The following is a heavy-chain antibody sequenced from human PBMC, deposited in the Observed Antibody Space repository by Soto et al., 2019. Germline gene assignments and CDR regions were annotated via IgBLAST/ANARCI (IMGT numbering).Heavy chain of an antibody. D-gene: IGHD1-26*01. J-gene: IGHJ6*02. CDR1: GYTLTSYY. Sequence: SVKVSCKASGYTLTSYYMHWVRQAPGQGLEWMGRIIPIFGTANYAQKFQGRVTITADESTSTAYMELSSLRSEDTAVYYCATYPRGRGYYYGMDVWGQGTTVTVSS. CDR3: ATYPRGRGYYYGMDV. V-gene: IGHV1-69*13. CDR2: IIPIFGTA.